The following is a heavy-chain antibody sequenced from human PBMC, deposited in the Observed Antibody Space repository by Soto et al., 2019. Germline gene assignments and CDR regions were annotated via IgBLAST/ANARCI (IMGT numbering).Heavy chain of an antibody. CDR2: IYHSGST. CDR3: ARDRGEGCGEGGGMDV. Sequence: QLQLQESGSGLVKPSQTLSLTCAVSGGSISSGGYSWSWIRQPPGKGLEWIGYIYHSGSTYYNPPLKSRGTISVDRSKNQFSLKLSSVTAADTAVYYCARDRGEGCGEGGGMDVWGQGTTVTVSS. D-gene: IGHD3-10*01. J-gene: IGHJ6*02. V-gene: IGHV4-30-2*01. CDR1: GGSISSGGYS.